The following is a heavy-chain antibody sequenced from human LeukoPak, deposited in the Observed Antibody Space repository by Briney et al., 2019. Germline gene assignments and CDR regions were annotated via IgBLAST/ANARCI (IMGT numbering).Heavy chain of an antibody. CDR3: AKPYCNIGSRSFFGL. V-gene: IGHV3-23*01. D-gene: IGHD2/OR15-2a*01. J-gene: IGHJ1*01. CDR2: ITGSGDKT. CDR1: GITFSTSA. Sequence: GGSLRLSCAASGITFSTSAMNWVRQAPGKGLEWVSAITGSGDKTYYADSVKGRFTISRDNSKNTLYLEMDSLRADDTAAYYCAKPYCNIGSRSFFGLWGQGTLVTVSS.